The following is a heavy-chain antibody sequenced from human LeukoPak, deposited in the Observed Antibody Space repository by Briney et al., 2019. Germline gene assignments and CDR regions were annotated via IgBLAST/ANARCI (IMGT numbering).Heavy chain of an antibody. D-gene: IGHD1-26*01. CDR1: GGSISGYY. V-gene: IGHV4-4*09. Sequence: SGTLSLTCTVSGGSISGYYWSWIRQPPGKGLEWIGYIYTSGSTNYNPSLKSRVTISVDTSKNQFSLGLSSVTAADTAMYFCARAYSRSYSHFDDWGQGTLVTVSS. CDR2: IYTSGST. CDR3: ARAYSRSYSHFDD. J-gene: IGHJ4*02.